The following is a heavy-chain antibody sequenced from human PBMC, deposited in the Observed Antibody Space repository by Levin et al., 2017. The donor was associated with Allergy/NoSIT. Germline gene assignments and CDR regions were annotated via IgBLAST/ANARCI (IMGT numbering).Heavy chain of an antibody. CDR2: IYYSGST. CDR1: GGSISSSSYY. D-gene: IGHD5-12*01. CDR3: ARLYRGYDRGDY. Sequence: PSETLSLTCTVSGGSISSSSYYWGWIRQPPGKGLEWIGSIYYSGSTYYNPSLKSRVTISVDTSKNQFSLKLTSVTAADTAVYYCARLYRGYDRGDYWGQGTLVTVSS. J-gene: IGHJ4*02. V-gene: IGHV4-39*01.